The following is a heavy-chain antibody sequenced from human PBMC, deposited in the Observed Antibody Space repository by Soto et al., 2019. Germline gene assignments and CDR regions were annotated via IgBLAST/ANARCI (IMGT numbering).Heavy chain of an antibody. CDR2: ISSSSSYI. CDR1: GFTFSSYS. J-gene: IGHJ1*01. CDR3: ASSIWNYDSCGYWYFQH. Sequence: GGSLRLSCAASGFTFSSYSMNRVRQAPGKGLGWVSSISSSSSYIYYADTVKGRFTSPRDYAMNSLYLQINSLRAEDTAVYYCASSIWNYDSCGYWYFQHWGQGTLVTVSS. V-gene: IGHV3-21*01. D-gene: IGHD3-22*01.